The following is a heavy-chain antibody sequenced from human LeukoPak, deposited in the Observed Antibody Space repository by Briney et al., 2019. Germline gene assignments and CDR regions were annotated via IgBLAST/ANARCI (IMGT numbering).Heavy chain of an antibody. V-gene: IGHV4-59*08. CDR1: GGSISSYY. J-gene: IGHJ3*02. Sequence: KSSETLSLTCTVSGGSISSYYWSWIRQPPGKGLEWIGYIYTSGSTNYNPSLKSRVTMSVDTSKNQFSLKLSSVTAADTAVYYCARHGDVYCSGGSCYRDAFDIWGQGTMVTVSS. D-gene: IGHD2-15*01. CDR3: ARHGDVYCSGGSCYRDAFDI. CDR2: IYTSGST.